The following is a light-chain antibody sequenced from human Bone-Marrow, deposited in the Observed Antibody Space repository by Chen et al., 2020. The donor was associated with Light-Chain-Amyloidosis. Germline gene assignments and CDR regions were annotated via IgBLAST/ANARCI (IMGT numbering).Light chain of an antibody. Sequence: SYVLTQPSSVSVAPGQTATIACGGNNIGSTSVHWYQQTPGQAPLLVVYDDSERPSGIPERLSGANSGNTATLTISRVGAGEEADYYCQVWDRSSERPVFGGGTKLTVL. CDR1: NIGSTS. J-gene: IGLJ3*02. V-gene: IGLV3-21*02. CDR2: DDS. CDR3: QVWDRSSERPV.